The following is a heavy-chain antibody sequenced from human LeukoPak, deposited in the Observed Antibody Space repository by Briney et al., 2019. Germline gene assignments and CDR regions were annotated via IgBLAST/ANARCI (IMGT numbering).Heavy chain of an antibody. CDR3: AKDFYGAGVVGAFDI. D-gene: IGHD3-10*01. V-gene: IGHV3-64*04. CDR2: ISRNGGST. J-gene: IGHJ3*02. Sequence: AGGSLRLSCSASGFTFSNYAMHWVRQAPRKGLEYVSAISRNGGSTYYADSVKGRFTISRDNSKNTLYLQMNSLKAEDTAVYYCAKDFYGAGVVGAFDIWGEGTMVTVSS. CDR1: GFTFSNYA.